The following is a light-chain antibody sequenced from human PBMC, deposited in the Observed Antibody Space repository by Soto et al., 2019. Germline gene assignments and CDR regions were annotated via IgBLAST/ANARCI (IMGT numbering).Light chain of an antibody. V-gene: IGKV3-11*01. CDR1: QSVSRN. Sequence: DIVLTQFPATLSLSPGEGATLSCRASQSVSRNLVWYQQKPGQAPRLLIYDASNRATGIPARFSGSGSGTDFTLTISSLEPEDFAVYYCQQRSDWPPLTFGGGTKVEIK. CDR2: DAS. J-gene: IGKJ4*01. CDR3: QQRSDWPPLT.